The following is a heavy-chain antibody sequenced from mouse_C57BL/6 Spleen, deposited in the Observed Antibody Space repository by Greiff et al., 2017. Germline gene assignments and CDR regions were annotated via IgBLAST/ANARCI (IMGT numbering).Heavy chain of an antibody. CDR3: ARWDTTVVAKFDY. J-gene: IGHJ2*01. Sequence: QVQLKQSGPELVKPGASVKISCKASGYAFSSSWMNWVKQRPGKGLEWIGRIYPGDGDTNYNGKFKGKATLTADKSSSTAYMQLSSLTSEDSAVYFCARWDTTVVAKFDYWGQGTTLTVSS. CDR2: IYPGDGDT. CDR1: GYAFSSSW. D-gene: IGHD1-1*01. V-gene: IGHV1-82*01.